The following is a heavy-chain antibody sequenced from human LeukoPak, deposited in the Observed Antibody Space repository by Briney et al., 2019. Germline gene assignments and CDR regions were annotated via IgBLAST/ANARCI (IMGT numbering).Heavy chain of an antibody. J-gene: IGHJ4*02. D-gene: IGHD6-19*01. Sequence: QPGGSLRLSCTASGFTLSHYEMNWVRQAPGKGLEWISYISSSGDTTYYADSVKGRFTISRDNTKNSLYLQMDSLRDEDTAVYYCTRAPYSSGWYTVDFWGQGTLVTVSS. CDR2: ISSSGDTT. V-gene: IGHV3-48*03. CDR1: GFTLSHYE. CDR3: TRAPYSSGWYTVDF.